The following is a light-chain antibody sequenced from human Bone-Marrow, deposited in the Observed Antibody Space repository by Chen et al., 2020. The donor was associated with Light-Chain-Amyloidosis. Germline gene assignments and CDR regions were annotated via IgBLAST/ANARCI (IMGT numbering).Light chain of an antibody. CDR1: SSNIGAGCD. Sequence: QSVLTQPPSVSGAPGQRVTISCTGSSSNIGAGCDVHWYQHLPGTAPRLLIYGNNNRPSGVPDRFSGSKSDTSASLAITGLQAEDEADYFCQSYDSSLSVVFGGGTKVTVV. CDR2: GNN. J-gene: IGLJ2*01. CDR3: QSYDSSLSVV. V-gene: IGLV1-40*01.